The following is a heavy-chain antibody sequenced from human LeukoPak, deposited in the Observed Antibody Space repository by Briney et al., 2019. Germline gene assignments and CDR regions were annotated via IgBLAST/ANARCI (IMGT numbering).Heavy chain of an antibody. CDR3: ARGRNYVSDYYFDV. CDR1: GVSLRGYY. Sequence: SETLSPTCAVYGVSLRGYYCSWIRQSPEKGLEWIGEISHEGDSIYNPSLKSRLTLSVDMSKNQFSLKLRSVTAADTAVYYCARGRNYVSDYYFDVWGKGTTVIVSS. D-gene: IGHD1-7*01. V-gene: IGHV4-34*01. CDR2: ISHEGDS. J-gene: IGHJ6*03.